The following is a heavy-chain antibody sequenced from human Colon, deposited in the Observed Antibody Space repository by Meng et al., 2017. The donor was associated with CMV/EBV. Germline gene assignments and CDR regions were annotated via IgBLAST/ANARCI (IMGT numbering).Heavy chain of an antibody. J-gene: IGHJ6*02. CDR3: ARVGGRYNTLGGMDV. CDR2: IYYTGST. D-gene: IGHD3-16*01. CDR1: GGSISSYY. Sequence: GSLSLSCTVSGGSISSYYWSWIRQSPGWGLEWIGHIYYTGSTNYNPSLKSRVTISVDTSKNQFSLKLSSVTTADTAMYYCARVGGRYNTLGGMDVWGQGTTVTVSS. V-gene: IGHV4-59*01.